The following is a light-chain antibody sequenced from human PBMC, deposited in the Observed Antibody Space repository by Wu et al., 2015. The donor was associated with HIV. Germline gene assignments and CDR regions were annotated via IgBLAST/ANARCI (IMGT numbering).Light chain of an antibody. Sequence: EIVLTQSPGTLSLSPGERATLSCRASQSVSSNDLAWYQQKPGQAPRLLIYGASSRATGIPDRSSGTGSGTDFTLTISRLEPEDFAVYYCQQCDTSLAWTFGQGTKVEIK. J-gene: IGKJ1*01. CDR1: QSVSSND. CDR2: GAS. CDR3: QQCDTSLAWT. V-gene: IGKV3-20*01.